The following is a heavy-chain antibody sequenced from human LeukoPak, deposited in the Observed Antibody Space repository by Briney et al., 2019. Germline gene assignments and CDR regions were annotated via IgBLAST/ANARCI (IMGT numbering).Heavy chain of an antibody. CDR3: ARESPSMMDY. Sequence: PGGSLRLSCAASGFTFSSYEMNWVRQAPGKGLEWVSYISSSGSTIYCADSVKGRFTISRDNAKNSLYLQMNSLRAEDTAVYYCARESPSMMDYWGQGTLVTVSS. D-gene: IGHD2/OR15-2a*01. CDR2: ISSSGSTI. J-gene: IGHJ4*02. V-gene: IGHV3-48*03. CDR1: GFTFSSYE.